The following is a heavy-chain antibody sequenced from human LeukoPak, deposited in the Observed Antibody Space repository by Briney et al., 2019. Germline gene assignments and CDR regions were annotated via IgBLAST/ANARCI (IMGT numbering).Heavy chain of an antibody. CDR1: GGSISSYY. CDR2: SYYSGST. D-gene: IGHD3-22*01. V-gene: IGHV4-59*01. CDR3: ARRAYSSGYYFFDF. Sequence: TSETLSLTCTVSGGSISSYYWSWIRQPPGKGLEWIGYSYYSGSTNYNPSLKSRVTISIDTSKNQFSLKLSSVTAADTAVYYCARRAYSSGYYFFDFWGQGTLVTVSS. J-gene: IGHJ4*02.